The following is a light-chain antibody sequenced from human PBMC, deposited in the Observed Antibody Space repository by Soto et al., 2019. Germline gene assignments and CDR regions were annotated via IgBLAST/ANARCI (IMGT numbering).Light chain of an antibody. CDR3: QQRSNWPPIT. CDR1: QSVYSY. V-gene: IGKV3-11*01. J-gene: IGKJ5*01. Sequence: EIVLTQPPATLSLSPGERATLSCRASQSVYSYLAWYQQKPGQAPRLLIYDASNRATGIPARFSGSGSGTDFTLTISSLEPEDFAVYYCQQRSNWPPITFGQGTRLEI. CDR2: DAS.